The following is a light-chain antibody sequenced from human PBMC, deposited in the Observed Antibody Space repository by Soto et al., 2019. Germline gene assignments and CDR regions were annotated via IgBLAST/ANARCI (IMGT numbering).Light chain of an antibody. Sequence: QSVLTQPPSASGTPGQRVTISCSGSSSNIGSSVVNWYHQLPGTAPKLLIYFNNRGPSGVPDRFSVSKSGTSASLAISGLQSEDDGDYYCAAWDDSLNVYVFGTGTKVTV. J-gene: IGLJ1*01. CDR3: AAWDDSLNVYV. V-gene: IGLV1-44*01. CDR1: SSNIGSSV. CDR2: FNN.